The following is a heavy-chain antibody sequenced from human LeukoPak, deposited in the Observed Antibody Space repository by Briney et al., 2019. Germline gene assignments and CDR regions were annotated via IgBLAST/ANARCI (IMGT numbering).Heavy chain of an antibody. V-gene: IGHV3-7*04. CDR1: GLTFSGYW. J-gene: IGHJ4*02. Sequence: GGSLRFSCAASGLTFSGYWMNWVLQAPGKGLEWVANIKPDGSEKYYVDSVKGRFTISRDNAKNSLYLQMTSLRAEDTAVYYCARGSGDYSGQGTLVTVSS. CDR2: IKPDGSEK. CDR3: ARGSGDY.